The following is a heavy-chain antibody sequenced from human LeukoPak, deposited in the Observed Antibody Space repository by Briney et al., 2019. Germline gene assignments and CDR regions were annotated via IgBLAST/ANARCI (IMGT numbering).Heavy chain of an antibody. V-gene: IGHV4-39*01. CDR3: ARLYVAGTF. CDR2: IYYSGGT. D-gene: IGHD2-15*01. Sequence: SETLSLTCTVSGGSISSTTYFWAWIRQPPGKGLEWIGNIYYSGGTYYNPSLKSRVTISVDTSKNQFSLKLSSVTAADTAVYYCARLYVAGTFWGQGTLVTVSS. CDR1: GGSISSTTYF. J-gene: IGHJ4*02.